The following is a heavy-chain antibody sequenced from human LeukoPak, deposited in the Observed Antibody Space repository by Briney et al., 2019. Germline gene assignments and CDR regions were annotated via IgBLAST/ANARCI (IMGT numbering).Heavy chain of an antibody. V-gene: IGHV3-30*02. CDR2: IHYDGINK. CDR1: GFTFSGYV. D-gene: IGHD3-22*01. J-gene: IGHJ4*02. CDR3: ARDLYYYDSSGYYFDY. Sequence: QTGGSLRLSCAASGFTFSGYVMHWVRQAPGKGLEWVALIHYDGINKYYADSVKGRFTISRDNSKNTLYLQMNSLRAEDTAVYYCARDLYYYDSSGYYFDYWGQGTLVTVSS.